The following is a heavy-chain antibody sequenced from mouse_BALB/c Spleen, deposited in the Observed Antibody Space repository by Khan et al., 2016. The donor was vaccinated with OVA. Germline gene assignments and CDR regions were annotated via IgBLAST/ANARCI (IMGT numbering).Heavy chain of an antibody. CDR3: TREEVDGSSFAY. D-gene: IGHD2-3*01. CDR2: IYPSDSYT. CDR1: GYTFTNYW. J-gene: IGHJ3*01. Sequence: VQLQQSGTELMRPGASVKLSCKASGYTFTNYWINWVKQRPGQGLEWIGNIYPSDSYTNYNQKFKDMATLTVDKSSSTAYMQLSSPASEDSAVYYCTREEVDGSSFAYWGQGTLVTVSA. V-gene: IGHV1-69*02.